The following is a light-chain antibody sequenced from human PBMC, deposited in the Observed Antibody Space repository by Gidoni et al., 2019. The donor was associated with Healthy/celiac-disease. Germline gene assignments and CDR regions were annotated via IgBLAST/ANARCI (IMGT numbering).Light chain of an antibody. CDR1: QSLLHRNGYNY. Sequence: DIVMTQSPLSLPVTPGEPASISCRSSQSLLHRNGYNYLDWYLQKPGQSPQLLIYLGSNRASGVPDRFSGSGSGTDFTLKISRVEAEDVGVYYCMQALQTPPYTFXXXTKLEIK. CDR2: LGS. V-gene: IGKV2-28*01. J-gene: IGKJ2*01. CDR3: MQALQTPPYT.